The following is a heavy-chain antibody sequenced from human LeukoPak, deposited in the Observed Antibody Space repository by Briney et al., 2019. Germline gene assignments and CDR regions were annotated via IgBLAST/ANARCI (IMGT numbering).Heavy chain of an antibody. J-gene: IGHJ4*02. V-gene: IGHV3-23*01. CDR2: ISGSGGST. CDR1: GFTFSSYA. CDR3: AKDLSIVVVYFDY. D-gene: IGHD2-2*01. Sequence: PGGSLRLSCAASGFTFSSYAMSWVRQAPGKGLEWVSAISGSGGSTYYADSVKGRFTISRDNSKDTLYLQMNSLRAEDTAVYYCAKDLSIVVVYFDYWGQGTLVTVSS.